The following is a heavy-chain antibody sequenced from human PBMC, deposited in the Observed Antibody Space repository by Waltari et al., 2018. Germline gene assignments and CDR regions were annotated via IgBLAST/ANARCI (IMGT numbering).Heavy chain of an antibody. Sequence: QITLKESGPTLVKPTQTLTLTCTFSGFSLSTSGVGVGWIRQPPGKALEWLGSTYYDGTTHYNSSLKGRATISVDPTKNQFSLEISSTTAADTAVYYCARDPTKGVYNWFDPWGQGILVIVSS. J-gene: IGHJ5*02. CDR1: GFSLSTSGVG. D-gene: IGHD3-10*01. V-gene: IGHV2-5*02. CDR2: TYYDGTT. CDR3: ARDPTKGVYNWFDP.